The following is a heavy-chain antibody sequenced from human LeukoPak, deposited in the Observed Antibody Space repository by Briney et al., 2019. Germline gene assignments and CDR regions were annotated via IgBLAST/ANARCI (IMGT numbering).Heavy chain of an antibody. Sequence: SVKVSCKASGGTFSSYAISWVRHAPGQGHERMGGTLPTFGTANYAQKFQGRVTITTVESTSTAYMELSSLRSEDTAVYYCATTPTRLGYCSSTSCGAFDIWGQGTMVTVSS. V-gene: IGHV1-69*05. D-gene: IGHD2-2*01. J-gene: IGHJ3*02. CDR3: ATTPTRLGYCSSTSCGAFDI. CDR2: TLPTFGTA. CDR1: GGTFSSYA.